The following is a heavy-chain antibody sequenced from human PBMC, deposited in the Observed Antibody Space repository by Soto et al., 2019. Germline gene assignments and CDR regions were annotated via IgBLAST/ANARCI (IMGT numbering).Heavy chain of an antibody. V-gene: IGHV4-30-4*01. J-gene: IGHJ4*02. CDR3: AREGGESSDGLYYFDS. CDR2: IYYSGNT. CDR1: GGSTSSDNY. Sequence: QVQLQESGPGLVKPSQTLSLTCTVSGGSTSSDNYWSWIRQPPVKGLEWIGHIYYSGNTDYNPSLKSRLAISIDTSKNQFSMKLSSVTAADTSVYFCAREGGESSDGLYYFDSGGQGSLVTVSS. D-gene: IGHD3-16*01.